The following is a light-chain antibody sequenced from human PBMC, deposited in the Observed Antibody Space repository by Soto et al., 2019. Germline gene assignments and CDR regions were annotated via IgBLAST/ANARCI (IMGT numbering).Light chain of an antibody. CDR3: SSYISITTLFV. Sequence: QSVLTQPAAVSGSPGQSITISCTGTSKDVGGFNFVSWFQRHPGKAPKLIIYEVTHRPSAISSRFSGSKSGNTASLTISGLQAEDEADYFCSSYISITTLFVFGTGTKVTVL. CDR2: EVT. CDR1: SKDVGGFNF. V-gene: IGLV2-14*01. J-gene: IGLJ1*01.